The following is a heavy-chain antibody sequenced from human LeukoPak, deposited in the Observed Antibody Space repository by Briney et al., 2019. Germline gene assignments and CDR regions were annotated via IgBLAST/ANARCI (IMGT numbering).Heavy chain of an antibody. CDR2: IYTSGST. Sequence: SETLSLTCTVSGGSISSVSYYWNWIRQPAGKGLEWIGRIYTSGSTNYNPSLKSRVAMSVDTSKNQFSLDLTSVTAADAAVYYCARDCSGGTCYLGVLDYWGQGILVTVSS. CDR1: GGSISSVSYY. D-gene: IGHD2-15*01. V-gene: IGHV4-61*02. J-gene: IGHJ4*02. CDR3: ARDCSGGTCYLGVLDY.